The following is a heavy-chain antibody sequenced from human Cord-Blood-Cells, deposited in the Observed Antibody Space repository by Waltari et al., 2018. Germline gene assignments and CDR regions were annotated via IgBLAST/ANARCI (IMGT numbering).Heavy chain of an antibody. CDR1: GGSISSGGYY. V-gene: IGHV4-31*03. Sequence: QVQLQESGPGLVKPSQTLSLTCTVSGGSISSGGYYWSWIRQHPGNGLEWIGYIYYSGSTYYNPSLESGVTISVDTSKNQFSLKLSSVTAADTAVYYCARDTRANWDAFDIWGQGTMVTVSS. CDR3: ARDTRANWDAFDI. D-gene: IGHD7-27*01. CDR2: IYYSGST. J-gene: IGHJ3*02.